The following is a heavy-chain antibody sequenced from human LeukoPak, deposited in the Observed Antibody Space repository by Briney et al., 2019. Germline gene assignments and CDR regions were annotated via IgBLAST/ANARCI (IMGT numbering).Heavy chain of an antibody. D-gene: IGHD4-11*01. V-gene: IGHV4-31*03. J-gene: IGHJ4*02. CDR2: IYYSGST. Sequence: SQTLSLTCTVSGGSISSGGYYWSWIRQHPGTGLEWIGYIYYSGSTCYNPSLKSRVTISVDTSKNQFSLKLSPVTAADTAVYYCARTTVTRRIDYWGQGTLVTVSS. CDR3: ARTTVTRRIDY. CDR1: GGSISSGGYY.